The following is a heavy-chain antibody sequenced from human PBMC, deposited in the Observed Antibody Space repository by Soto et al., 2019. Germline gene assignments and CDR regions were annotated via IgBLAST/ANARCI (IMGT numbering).Heavy chain of an antibody. CDR3: ARSQGSRTSLEIYYYYYYGMDV. Sequence: QVQLVQSGAEVKKPGSSVKVSCKASGGTFSSYAISWVRQAPGQGLEWMGGIIPISDTTNYAQKFQDRVTITADESTSTAYMELSSLRSEDTAVYYCARSQGSRTSLEIYYYYYYGMDVLGQGTTVTVSS. J-gene: IGHJ6*02. V-gene: IGHV1-69*01. CDR1: GGTFSSYA. CDR2: IIPISDTT. D-gene: IGHD2-2*01.